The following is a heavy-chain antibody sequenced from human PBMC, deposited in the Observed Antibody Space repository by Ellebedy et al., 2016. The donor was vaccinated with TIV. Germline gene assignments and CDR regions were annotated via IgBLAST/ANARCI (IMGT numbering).Heavy chain of an antibody. V-gene: IGHV4-59*01. Sequence: SETLSLXCTVSGGSISSYYWSWIRQPPGKGLEWIGYIYYSGSTNYNPSLKSRVTISVDTSKNQFSLKLSSVTAADTAVYYCARGIGYDFWSGYFYYYYYMDAWGKGTTVTVSS. D-gene: IGHD3-3*01. CDR2: IYYSGST. CDR1: GGSISSYY. J-gene: IGHJ6*03. CDR3: ARGIGYDFWSGYFYYYYYMDA.